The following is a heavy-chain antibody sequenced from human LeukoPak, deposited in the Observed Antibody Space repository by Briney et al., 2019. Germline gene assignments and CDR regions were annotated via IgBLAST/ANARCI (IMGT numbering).Heavy chain of an antibody. J-gene: IGHJ4*02. Sequence: ASVKVSCKVSGYSLNELSMHWVRQAPGKGLEWMGGFEPEDGEIIYAQKFQGRVTMTEDTSTDTAYMELSSLRSEDTAVYYCARDWRVVGADYYFDYWGQGTLVTVSS. CDR2: FEPEDGEI. D-gene: IGHD1-26*01. CDR3: ARDWRVVGADYYFDY. V-gene: IGHV1-24*01. CDR1: GYSLNELS.